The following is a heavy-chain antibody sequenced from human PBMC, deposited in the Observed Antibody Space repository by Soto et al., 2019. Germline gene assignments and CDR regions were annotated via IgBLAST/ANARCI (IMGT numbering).Heavy chain of an antibody. CDR1: GFTFNGAW. Sequence: EVQLVESGGGLVEPGGSLRLSCAASGFTFNGAWMNWVRKGPGKGLEWVGRVKSKVDGETIDYAAPVKGRFTISRDDSRNMVYLQMNSLSTEDTAMYYCSADLPDWGADAFDYWGQGALVTVSS. D-gene: IGHD3-16*01. CDR3: SADLPDWGADAFDY. J-gene: IGHJ4*02. V-gene: IGHV3-15*07. CDR2: VKSKVDGETI.